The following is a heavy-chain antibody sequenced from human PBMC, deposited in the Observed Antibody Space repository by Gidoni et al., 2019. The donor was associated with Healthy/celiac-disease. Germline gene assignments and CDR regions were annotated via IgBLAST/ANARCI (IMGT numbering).Heavy chain of an antibody. V-gene: IGHV4-34*01. CDR3: ARVLRRTIEGY. J-gene: IGHJ4*02. D-gene: IGHD2-15*01. Sequence: GGSFSGYYWSWIRQPPGKGLEWLGEINHSGSTNYNPSLKSRVTISVDTSKNQFSLKLSSVTAADTAVYYCARVLRRTIEGYWGQGTLVTVSS. CDR1: GGSFSGYY. CDR2: INHSGST.